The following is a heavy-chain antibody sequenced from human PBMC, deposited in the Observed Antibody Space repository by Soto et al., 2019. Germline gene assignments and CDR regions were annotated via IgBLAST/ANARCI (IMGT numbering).Heavy chain of an antibody. CDR2: IYSGGST. D-gene: IGHD3-10*01. CDR3: ARDPQLLWYGMDV. CDR1: GFTVSSNY. J-gene: IGHJ6*02. V-gene: IGHV3-53*01. Sequence: GGSLRLSCAASGFTVSSNYMSWVRQAPGKGLEWVSVIYSGGSTYYADSVKGRFTISRDNSKNTLYLQINSRRAEDTAVYYCARDPQLLWYGMDVWGQGTTVTVSS.